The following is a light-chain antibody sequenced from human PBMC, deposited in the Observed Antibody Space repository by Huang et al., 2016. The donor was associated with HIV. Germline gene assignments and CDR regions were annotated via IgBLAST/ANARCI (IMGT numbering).Light chain of an antibody. Sequence: EIVLTQSPATLSLSPGERATLSCRASQSVSSYLAWYQQKPCQAPRLLIYDASNRATGIPSRFSGSGSGTDFTLTISSLEPEDFAVYYCQQRSNWPPYTFGQGTKVEIK. V-gene: IGKV3-11*01. J-gene: IGKJ2*01. CDR2: DAS. CDR1: QSVSSY. CDR3: QQRSNWPPYT.